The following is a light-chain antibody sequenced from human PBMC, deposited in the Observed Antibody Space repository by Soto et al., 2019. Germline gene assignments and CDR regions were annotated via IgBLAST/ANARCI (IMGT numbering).Light chain of an antibody. CDR3: SSYTISSTLGSVV. J-gene: IGLJ2*01. CDR1: SSDVGGYTY. V-gene: IGLV2-14*01. Sequence: QSALTQPASGSGSHGQSITLSCTGTSSDVGGYTYVSWYQQHPGKAPKLMIYEVNTRPSGVSNRFSGSKSGNTASLTIYGLQAEDEADYYCSSYTISSTLGSVVFGGGTKLTVL. CDR2: EVN.